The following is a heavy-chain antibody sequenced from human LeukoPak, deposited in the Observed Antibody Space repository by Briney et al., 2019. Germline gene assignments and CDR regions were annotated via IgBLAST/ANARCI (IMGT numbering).Heavy chain of an antibody. CDR2: INHSGST. CDR3: ARRGSSRDFDY. J-gene: IGHJ4*02. Sequence: PSETLSLTCAVYGGSFSGYYWSWIRQPPGKGLEWIGEINHSGSTNYNPSLKSRVTISVDTSKNQFSLKLSSVTAADTAVYYCARRGSSRDFDYWGQGTLVTVSS. CDR1: GGSFSGYY. D-gene: IGHD6-6*01. V-gene: IGHV4-34*01.